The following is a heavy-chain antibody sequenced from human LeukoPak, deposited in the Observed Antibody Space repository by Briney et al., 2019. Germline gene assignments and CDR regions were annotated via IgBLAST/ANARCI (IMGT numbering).Heavy chain of an antibody. D-gene: IGHD6-19*01. J-gene: IGHJ5*02. CDR1: LGSVSSASYH. V-gene: IGHV4-61*01. CDR3: ARAVLSPTIYSGGWYGYWFDR. Sequence: PSETLSLTCTVSLGSVSSASYHWSWIRQPPGKGLEWIGYIYYSGSTNYNPSLKSRVTISVDMSKNQFSLKLSSVTAADTAVYYCARAVLSPTIYSGGWYGYWFDRWGQGTLVTVSS. CDR2: IYYSGST.